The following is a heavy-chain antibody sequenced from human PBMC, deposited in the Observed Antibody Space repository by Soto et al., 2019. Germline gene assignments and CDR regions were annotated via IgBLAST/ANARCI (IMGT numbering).Heavy chain of an antibody. D-gene: IGHD3-16*01. V-gene: IGHV1-3*01. CDR1: GYTFTSYA. CDR2: INAGNGNT. J-gene: IGHJ4*02. CDR3: ARVIGGLYYFDY. Sequence: QVQLVQSGAEVKKPGASVKVSCKASGYTFTSYAMHWVRQAPGQRLEWMGWINAGNGNTKYSQKFQGGVTITRDTSASTAYMELSSLRSEDTAVYYCARVIGGLYYFDYWGQGTLVTVSS.